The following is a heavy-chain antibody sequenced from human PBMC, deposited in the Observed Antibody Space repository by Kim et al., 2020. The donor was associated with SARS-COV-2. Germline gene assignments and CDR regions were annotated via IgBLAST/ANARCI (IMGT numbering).Heavy chain of an antibody. CDR1: GFTFSSYD. V-gene: IGHV3-13*01. J-gene: IGHJ6*02. D-gene: IGHD1-26*01. Sequence: GGSLRLSCAASGFTFSSYDMHWVRQATGKGLEWVSAIGTAGDTYYPGSVKGRFTISRENAKNSLYLQMNSLRAGDTAVYYCARAGAPASIGLIYGMDVWGQGTTVTVSS. CDR2: IGTAGDT. CDR3: ARAGAPASIGLIYGMDV.